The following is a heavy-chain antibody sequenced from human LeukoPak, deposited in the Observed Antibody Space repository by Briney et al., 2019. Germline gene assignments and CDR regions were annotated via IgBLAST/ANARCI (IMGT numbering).Heavy chain of an antibody. D-gene: IGHD4-17*01. CDR2: INHSGST. V-gene: IGHV4-34*01. J-gene: IGHJ4*02. CDR3: ARADYVYDY. CDR1: GGSFSGYY. Sequence: PSETLSLTCAVYGGSFSGYYWSWIRQPPGKGLEWIGEINHSGSTNYNPSLKSRVTISVDTSKNQFSLKLSSVTAADTAVYYCARADYVYDYWGQRTLVTVSS.